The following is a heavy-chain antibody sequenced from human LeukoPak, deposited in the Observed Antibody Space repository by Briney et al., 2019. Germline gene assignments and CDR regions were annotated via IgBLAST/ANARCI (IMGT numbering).Heavy chain of an antibody. CDR1: GFTFGDYA. D-gene: IGHD6-19*01. J-gene: IGHJ4*02. Sequence: PGRSLRLSCTASGFTFGDYAMSWVRQAPGKGLERVGFIRSKAYGGTTEYAASVRGRFTISRDDYKGIAYLQMNSLKTEDTAVYYCTRRGGWYSDYWGQGTLVTVSS. CDR3: TRRGGWYSDY. CDR2: IRSKAYGGTT. V-gene: IGHV3-49*04.